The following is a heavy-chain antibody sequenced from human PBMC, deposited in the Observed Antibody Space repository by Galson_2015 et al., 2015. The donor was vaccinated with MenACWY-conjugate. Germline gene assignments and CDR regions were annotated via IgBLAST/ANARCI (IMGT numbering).Heavy chain of an antibody. Sequence: SLRLSCATSGLTFSNVWMSWVRQAPGKGLEWVARIKCRTDGGTTDYATPVKGRFTILRDDSAKTLYLQMNSLKIEDTAMYFCTRDRDVGGSRWWFDPWGQGTLLTVSS. V-gene: IGHV3-15*01. D-gene: IGHD2-15*01. J-gene: IGHJ5*02. CDR1: GLTFSNVW. CDR2: IKCRTDGGTT. CDR3: TRDRDVGGSRWWFDP.